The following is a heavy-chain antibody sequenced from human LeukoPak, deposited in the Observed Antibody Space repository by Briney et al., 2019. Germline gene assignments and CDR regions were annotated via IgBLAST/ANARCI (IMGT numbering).Heavy chain of an antibody. Sequence: GGSLRLSCAASGFTFSSYAMSWVRQAPGKGLEWVSAICGSGGSTYYADSVKGRFTISRDKSKNTLYLQMNSLRAEDTAVYYCAKGLYSNYELGLDYWGQGTLVTVSS. J-gene: IGHJ4*02. CDR3: AKGLYSNYELGLDY. CDR2: ICGSGGST. V-gene: IGHV3-23*01. D-gene: IGHD4-11*01. CDR1: GFTFSSYA.